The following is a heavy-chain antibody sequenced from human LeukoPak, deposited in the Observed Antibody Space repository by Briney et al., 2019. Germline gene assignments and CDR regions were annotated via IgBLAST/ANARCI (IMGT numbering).Heavy chain of an antibody. CDR1: GGSINRSSYY. D-gene: IGHD1-26*01. V-gene: IGHV4-39*02. CDR3: TKDSGHHRTDC. Sequence: SETLSLTCSVPGGSINRSSYYWGWIRQAPGKGLEWIGSVYYDANTYYNPNPSLKSRATVSMDTSRNQFSLKLRSVTAADTAVYYCTKDSGHHRTDCWGQGTLVTVSS. CDR2: VYYDANT. J-gene: IGHJ4*02.